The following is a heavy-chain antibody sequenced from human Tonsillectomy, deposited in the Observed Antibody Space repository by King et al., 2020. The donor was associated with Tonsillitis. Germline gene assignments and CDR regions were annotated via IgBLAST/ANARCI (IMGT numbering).Heavy chain of an antibody. V-gene: IGHV4-31*03. CDR1: GGSISTGGYY. CDR2: ISYSGST. CDR3: ASDWGNYGGNS. J-gene: IGHJ4*02. Sequence: VQLQESGPGLVKPSQTLSLTCTVSGGSISTGGYYWNWILQHPGKGLEWIGYISYSGSTYYNPSLKRRVTISVDTSKNQFSLKLSSVTAADTAVYYCASDWGNYGGNSWGQGTLVTVSS. D-gene: IGHD4-23*01.